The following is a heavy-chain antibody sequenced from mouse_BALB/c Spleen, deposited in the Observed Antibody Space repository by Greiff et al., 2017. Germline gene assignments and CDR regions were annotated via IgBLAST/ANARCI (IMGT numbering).Heavy chain of an antibody. D-gene: IGHD2-3*01. Sequence: VQLQESGAELAKPGASVKMSCKASGYTFTSYWMHWVKQRPGQGLEWIGYINPSTGYTEYNQKFKDKATLTADKSSSTAYMQLSSLTSEDSAVYYCANDGTMDYWGQGTSVTVSS. CDR1: GYTFTSYW. V-gene: IGHV1-7*01. CDR3: ANDGTMDY. CDR2: INPSTGYT. J-gene: IGHJ4*01.